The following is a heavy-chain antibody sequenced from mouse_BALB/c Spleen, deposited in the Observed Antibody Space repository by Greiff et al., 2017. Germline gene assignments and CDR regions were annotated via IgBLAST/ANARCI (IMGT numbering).Heavy chain of an antibody. CDR1: GFTFSSYA. J-gene: IGHJ2*01. V-gene: IGHV5-6-5*01. Sequence: EVQLVESGGGLVKPGGSLKLSCAASGFTFSSYAMSWVRQTTEKRLEWVASISSGGSTYYPDSVKGRFTISRDNARNILYLQMSSLRSEDTAMYYCARGGTYYFDYWGQGTTLTVSS. CDR2: ISSGGST. D-gene: IGHD3-1*01. CDR3: ARGGTYYFDY.